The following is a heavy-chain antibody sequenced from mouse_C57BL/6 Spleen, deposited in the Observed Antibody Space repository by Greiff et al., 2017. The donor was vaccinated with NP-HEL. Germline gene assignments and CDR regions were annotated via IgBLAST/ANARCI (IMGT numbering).Heavy chain of an antibody. J-gene: IGHJ2*01. CDR2: IDPSDSYT. CDR1: GYTFTSYW. CDR3: ARELAHFDY. D-gene: IGHD6-1*01. V-gene: IGHV1-50*01. Sequence: VQLQQPGAELVKPGASVKLSCKASGYTFTSYWMQWVKQRPGQGLEWIGEIDPSDSYTNYNQKFKGKATLTVDTSSSTAYMQLSSLTSEDSAVYYCARELAHFDYWGQGTTLTVSS.